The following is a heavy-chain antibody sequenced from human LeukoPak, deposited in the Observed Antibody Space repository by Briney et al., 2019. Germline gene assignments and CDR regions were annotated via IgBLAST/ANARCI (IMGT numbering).Heavy chain of an antibody. Sequence: GGSLRLSCAASGFTFSDYYMTWIRQGPGKGLEWVSYISGAGTTIYYAESVKGRFTISRDNAKNSLYLQMNSLRAEDTAVYYCARDDGFSTNDYWGQGTLVTVSS. D-gene: IGHD5-24*01. CDR2: ISGAGTTI. CDR3: ARDDGFSTNDY. CDR1: GFTFSDYY. V-gene: IGHV3-11*04. J-gene: IGHJ4*02.